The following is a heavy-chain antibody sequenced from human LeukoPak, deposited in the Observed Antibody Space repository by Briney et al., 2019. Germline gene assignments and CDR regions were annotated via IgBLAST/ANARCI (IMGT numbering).Heavy chain of an antibody. Sequence: GGSLRLSCAASGFTFSSYSMNWVRQAPGQGLEWVSYITSDSTTMFYADSVKARFTASRDNSKNTLYLQMNSLRAEDTAVYYCASSGYSYGPDAFDIWGQGTMVTVSS. D-gene: IGHD5-18*01. CDR3: ASSGYSYGPDAFDI. CDR1: GFTFSSYS. J-gene: IGHJ3*02. CDR2: ITSDSTTM. V-gene: IGHV3-48*01.